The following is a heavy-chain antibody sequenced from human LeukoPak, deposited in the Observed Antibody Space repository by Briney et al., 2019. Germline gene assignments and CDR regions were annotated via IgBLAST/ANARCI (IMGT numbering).Heavy chain of an antibody. V-gene: IGHV4-59*11. D-gene: IGHD6-6*01. CDR2: IYYSGST. J-gene: IGHJ6*03. CDR1: GGSISSHY. CDR3: AGDLGGIAARRGRYYYYYMDV. Sequence: PSETLSLTCTVSGGSISSHYWSWIRQPPGKGLEWIGYIYYSGSTNYNPSLKSRVTISVDTSKNQFSLKLSSVTAADTAVYYCAGDLGGIAARRGRYYYYYMDVWGKGTTVTVSS.